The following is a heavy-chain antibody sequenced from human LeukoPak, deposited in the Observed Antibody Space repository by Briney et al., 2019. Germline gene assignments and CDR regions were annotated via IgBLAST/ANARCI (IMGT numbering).Heavy chain of an antibody. Sequence: GESLEISCKGSGYSINNYWIGWVRQMPGKGLEWMGIIYPADSDIRYSPSFQGQVTISADKSISTAYLQWSSLKASDTAMYYCARQEYCSGGSCYTWFDPWGQGTLVTVSS. CDR2: IYPADSDI. CDR1: GYSINNYW. J-gene: IGHJ5*02. CDR3: ARQEYCSGGSCYTWFDP. D-gene: IGHD2-15*01. V-gene: IGHV5-51*01.